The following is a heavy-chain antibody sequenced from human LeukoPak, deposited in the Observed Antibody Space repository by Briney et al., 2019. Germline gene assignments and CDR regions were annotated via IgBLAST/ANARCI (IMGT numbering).Heavy chain of an antibody. J-gene: IGHJ4*02. CDR2: IYYSGST. CDR1: GGSISSYY. V-gene: IGHV4-59*01. CDR3: ASHHDFWSGYYVY. D-gene: IGHD3-3*01. Sequence: SETLSLTCTVSGGSISSYYWSWIRQPPGKGLEWIGYIYYSGSTNYNPSLKSRVTISVDTSKNQFSLKLSSVTAADTAVYYCASHHDFWSGYYVYWGQGTLVTVSS.